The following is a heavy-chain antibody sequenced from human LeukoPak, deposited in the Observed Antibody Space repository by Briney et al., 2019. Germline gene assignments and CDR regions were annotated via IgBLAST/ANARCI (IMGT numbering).Heavy chain of an antibody. D-gene: IGHD1-1*01. CDR1: GGTFSSYA. J-gene: IGHJ5*02. Sequence: GASVKVSCNASGGTFSSYAISWVRQAPGPGLEWMGGVIPIFGTANYAQKFQGRVTITTDESTSKAYMELSSLRSEDTAVYYCARYNCPNPRFDPWGQGTLVTVSS. V-gene: IGHV1-69*05. CDR3: ARYNCPNPRFDP. CDR2: VIPIFGTA.